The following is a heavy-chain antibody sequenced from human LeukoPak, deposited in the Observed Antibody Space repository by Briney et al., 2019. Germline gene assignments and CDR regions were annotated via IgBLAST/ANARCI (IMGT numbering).Heavy chain of an antibody. D-gene: IGHD2/OR15-2a*01. J-gene: IGHJ3*02. CDR3: ARGNRPTRRAFDI. V-gene: IGHV4-39*07. Sequence: SETLSLTCTVSGGSISSSSYYWGWIRQPPGKGLEWIGSIYYSGSTNYNPSLKSRVTISVDTSKNQFSLKLSSVTAADTAVYYCARGNRPTRRAFDIWGQGTMVTVSS. CDR2: IYYSGST. CDR1: GGSISSSSYY.